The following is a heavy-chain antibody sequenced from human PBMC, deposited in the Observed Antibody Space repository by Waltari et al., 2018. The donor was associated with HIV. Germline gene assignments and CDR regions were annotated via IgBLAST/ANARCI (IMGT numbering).Heavy chain of an antibody. CDR1: GFTFRSYA. J-gene: IGHJ5*01. V-gene: IGHV3-23*01. CDR3: AKGAFDMVVVSALDS. CDR2: SSGSGSTT. Sequence: EVQLFESGGGLVQPGGSLSLSCAASGFTFRSYAMRWVRQAPGKVVQLGEMSSGSGSTTYSAYSGKGRVTISRDNSENTLYLQINSLRAEDTAVYYCAKGAFDMVVVSALDSWGHGTLVTVSS. D-gene: IGHD2-21*01.